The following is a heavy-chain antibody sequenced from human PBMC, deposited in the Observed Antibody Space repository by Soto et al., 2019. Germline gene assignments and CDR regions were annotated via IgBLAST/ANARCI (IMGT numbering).Heavy chain of an antibody. J-gene: IGHJ4*02. V-gene: IGHV1-69*13. Sequence: SVKVSCKASGGTFSSYAISWVRQAPGQGLEWMGGIIPIFGTANYAQKFQGRVTITADESTSTAYMELSSLRSEDTAVYYCARGRYYYDSSGPYYFDYWGQGTLVTVSS. CDR2: IIPIFGTA. CDR3: ARGRYYYDSSGPYYFDY. CDR1: GGTFSSYA. D-gene: IGHD3-22*01.